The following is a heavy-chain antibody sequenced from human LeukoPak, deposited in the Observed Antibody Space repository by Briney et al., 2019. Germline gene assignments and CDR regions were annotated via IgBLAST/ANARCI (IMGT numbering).Heavy chain of an antibody. J-gene: IGHJ6*02. V-gene: IGHV4-34*01. D-gene: IGHD2-2*01. CDR2: INHSGST. CDR3: ARVGGDIVVVPAADIHYYYGMDV. Sequence: SETLSLTCAVYGGSFSGYYWSWIRQPPGKGLEWIGEINHSGSTNYNPSLKSRVTISADTSKNQFSLKLSSVTAADTAVYYCARVGGDIVVVPAADIHYYYGMDVWGQGTTVTVSS. CDR1: GGSFSGYY.